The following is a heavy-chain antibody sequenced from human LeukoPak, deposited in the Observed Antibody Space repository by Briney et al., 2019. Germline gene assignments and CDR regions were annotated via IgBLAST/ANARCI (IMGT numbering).Heavy chain of an antibody. Sequence: GVSLRLSCAASGFTFSSYEVNWVRQAPGKGLERVSYISSSGSTIYYADSVKGRFTISRDNEKNSLYLQMNSQRAEDTAVYYCAELGITIIGGVWGKGTTVTISS. CDR2: ISSSGSTI. J-gene: IGHJ6*04. CDR1: GFTFSSYE. D-gene: IGHD3-10*02. V-gene: IGHV3-48*03. CDR3: AELGITIIGGV.